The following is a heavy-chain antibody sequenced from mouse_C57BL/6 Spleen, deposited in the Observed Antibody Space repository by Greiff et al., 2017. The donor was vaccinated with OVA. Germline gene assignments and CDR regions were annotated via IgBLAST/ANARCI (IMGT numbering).Heavy chain of an antibody. CDR1: GFSLTSYG. CDR3: ARRGVTTAVDAMDY. J-gene: IGHJ4*01. D-gene: IGHD1-1*01. CDR2: IWSGGST. V-gene: IGHV2-2*01. Sequence: VQLQQSGPGLVQPSQSLSITCTVSGFSLTSYGVHWVRQSPGKGLEWLGVIWSGGSTDYNAAFISRLSISKDNSKSQVFFKMNSLQADDSAIYYCARRGVTTAVDAMDYWGQGTSVTVSS.